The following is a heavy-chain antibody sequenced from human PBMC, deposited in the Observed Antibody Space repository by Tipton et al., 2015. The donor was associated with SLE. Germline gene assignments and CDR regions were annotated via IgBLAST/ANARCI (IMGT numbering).Heavy chain of an antibody. J-gene: IGHJ6*02. CDR2: VYHSGST. V-gene: IGHV4-61*08. CDR1: GGSISSTDYY. CDR3: ARGVTLDV. Sequence: TLSLTCTVSGGSISSTDYYWNWIRQSPGKGLEWIGHVYHSGSTIYNPSLKSRVTISIDTSKKEFSLNLTYVTAADTAVYYCARGVTLDVWGQGTTVIVSS.